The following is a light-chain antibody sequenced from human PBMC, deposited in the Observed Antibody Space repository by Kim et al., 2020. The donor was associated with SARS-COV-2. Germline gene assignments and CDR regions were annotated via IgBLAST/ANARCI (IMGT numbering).Light chain of an antibody. J-gene: IGKJ2*01. CDR2: DAS. V-gene: IGKV3-11*01. CDR3: QQRSNWPT. CDR1: QSVRSF. Sequence: LPLAPGEVPPLACRASQSVRSFLAWYQQKPGQAPSLLIYDASNRATGIPARFSGSGSGTDFTLTISSLEPEDFAVYYCQQRSNWPTFGQGTKLEI.